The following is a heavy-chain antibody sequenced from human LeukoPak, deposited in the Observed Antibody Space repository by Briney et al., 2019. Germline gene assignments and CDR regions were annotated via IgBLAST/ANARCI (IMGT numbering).Heavy chain of an antibody. V-gene: IGHV3-48*01. CDR2: ISSSSSTI. J-gene: IGHJ3*02. CDR3: ARKSIAARPGFAFDI. D-gene: IGHD6-6*01. CDR1: GFTFSSYS. Sequence: PGGSLRLSCAASGFTFSSYSMNWVRQAPGKGLEWVSYISSSSSTIYYADSVKGRFTISRDNAKNSLYLQMNSLRAEDTAVYYCARKSIAARPGFAFDIWGQGTMVTVSS.